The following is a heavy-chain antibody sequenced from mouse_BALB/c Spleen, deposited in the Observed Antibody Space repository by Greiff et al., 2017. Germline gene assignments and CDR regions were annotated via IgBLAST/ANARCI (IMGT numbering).Heavy chain of an antibody. CDR1: GYAFTNYL. D-gene: IGHD2-1*01. J-gene: IGHJ2*01. Sequence: VQLQQSGAELVRPGTSVKVSCKASGYAFTNYLIEWVKQRPGQGLEWIGVINPGSGGTNYNEKFKGKATFTADTSSNTAYMQLSSLTSEDSAVYYCAREVGNYGWGQGTTLTVSS. CDR2: INPGSGGT. CDR3: AREVGNYG. V-gene: IGHV1-54*02.